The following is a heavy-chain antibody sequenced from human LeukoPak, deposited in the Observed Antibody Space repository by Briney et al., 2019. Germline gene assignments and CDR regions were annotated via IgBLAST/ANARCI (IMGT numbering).Heavy chain of an antibody. D-gene: IGHD3-22*01. J-gene: IGHJ3*02. CDR1: GGTFTGYY. CDR2: INPNSGGT. V-gene: IGHV1-2*02. CDR3: ARERALYDSSGYQRSRDAFDI. Sequence: ASVKVSCKASGGTFTGYYMHWVRQAPGQGLEWMGWINPNSGGTNYAQKFQGRVTMTRDTSISTAYMELSRLRSDDTAVYYCARERALYDSSGYQRSRDAFDIWGQGTMVTVSS.